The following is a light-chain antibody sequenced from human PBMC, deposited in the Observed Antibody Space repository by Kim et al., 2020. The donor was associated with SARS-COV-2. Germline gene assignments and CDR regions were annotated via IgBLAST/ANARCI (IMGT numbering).Light chain of an antibody. J-gene: IGLJ3*02. CDR2: RNN. V-gene: IGLV1-47*01. CDR1: SSNIERNY. CDR3: AAWDDSLSGRV. Sequence: QSVLTQPPSASGTPGQRVTISCSGSSSNIERNYVYWYQQVPGTAPKVLIYRNNERPSGVPDRFSGSKSGTSASLAISGLRSEDEADYYCAAWDDSLSGRVFGGGTQLTVL.